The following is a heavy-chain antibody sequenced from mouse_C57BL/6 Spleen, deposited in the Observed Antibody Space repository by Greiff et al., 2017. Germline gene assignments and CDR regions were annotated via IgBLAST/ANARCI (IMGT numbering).Heavy chain of an antibody. V-gene: IGHV3-3*01. CDR2: TFNSGIT. Sequence: EVKVVESGPSLVRPSQTLSLTCTVTGFSINSDCYWIWIRQFPGNKLEYIGYTFNSGITYYNPSLESRTYITRDKSKNQFSLKLSSVTTEDTATYYCARDRSGPYAMDYWGQGTSVTVSS. CDR3: ARDRSGPYAMDY. CDR1: GFSINSDCY. D-gene: IGHD4-1*01. J-gene: IGHJ4*01.